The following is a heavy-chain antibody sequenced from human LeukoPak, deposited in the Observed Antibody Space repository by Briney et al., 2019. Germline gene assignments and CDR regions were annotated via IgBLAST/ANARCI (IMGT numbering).Heavy chain of an antibody. CDR2: IYTRGST. CDR3: ARDEPPYCSSTSCSGFDP. CDR1: GGSINNYY. Sequence: SETLSLTCTVSGGSINNYYWSWIRQPAGKGLEWIGRIYTRGSTNYNPSLKSRVTISVDTSKNQFSLKLSSVTAADTAVYYCARDEPPYCSSTSCSGFDPWGQGTLVTVSS. V-gene: IGHV4-4*07. J-gene: IGHJ5*02. D-gene: IGHD2-2*01.